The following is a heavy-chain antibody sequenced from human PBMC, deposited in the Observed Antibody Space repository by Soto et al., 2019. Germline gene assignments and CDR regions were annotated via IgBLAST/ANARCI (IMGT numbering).Heavy chain of an antibody. CDR1: GGSISSSSYY. D-gene: IGHD3-3*01. V-gene: IGHV4-39*01. Sequence: PSETLSLTCTASGGSISSSSYYWGWIRQPPGKGLEWIGSIYYIWSTYYNPSLKSLVTISVDTFKNQFSLKLSSLTAADTAVYYCARHRSTYGGGFGVAYPLLGWFDPWGQGTLVTVSS. CDR2: IYYIWST. J-gene: IGHJ5*02. CDR3: ARHRSTYGGGFGVAYPLLGWFDP.